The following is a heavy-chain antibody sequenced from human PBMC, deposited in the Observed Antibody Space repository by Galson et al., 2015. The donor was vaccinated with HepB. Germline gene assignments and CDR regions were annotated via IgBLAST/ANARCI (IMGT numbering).Heavy chain of an antibody. Sequence: SVKVSCKASEFTFTSSAVQWVRQARGQRLEWIGWIVVGSGNTNYAQKFQERVTITRDMSTSTAYMELSSLRSEDTAVYYCAADFPRSSSWYRYYYYGMDVWGQGTTVTVSS. CDR2: IVVGSGNT. D-gene: IGHD6-13*01. J-gene: IGHJ6*02. V-gene: IGHV1-58*01. CDR3: AADFPRSSSWYRYYYYGMDV. CDR1: EFTFTSSA.